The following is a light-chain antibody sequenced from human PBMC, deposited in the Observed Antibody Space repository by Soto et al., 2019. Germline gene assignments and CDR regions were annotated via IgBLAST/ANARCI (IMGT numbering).Light chain of an antibody. J-gene: IGKJ2*01. CDR3: QQYNNWPPNT. CDR2: GPS. Sequence: EIVMTQSPATLSVSPGERATLSCRASQSGSSNLAWNQQKPGQAPRLLLYGPSTRGTGIPARFSGSGSGTEFPLTITSLQSEDVAVYYCQQYNNWPPNTLGQGTKLEIK. V-gene: IGKV3-15*01. CDR1: QSGSSN.